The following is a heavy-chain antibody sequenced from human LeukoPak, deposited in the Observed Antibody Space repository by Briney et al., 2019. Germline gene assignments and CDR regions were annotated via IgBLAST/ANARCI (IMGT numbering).Heavy chain of an antibody. CDR2: IYYSGST. CDR3: ARLYGDFLFDY. Sequence: SETLCLTCTVSGGSISSSSYYWGWIRQPPGKGLEGLGSIYYSGSTYYNPSLKSRVTISVETSKNQFSLKLSSVTAADTALYYCARLYGDFLFDYWGQGTLVTVSS. D-gene: IGHD4-17*01. J-gene: IGHJ4*02. V-gene: IGHV4-39*01. CDR1: GGSISSSSYY.